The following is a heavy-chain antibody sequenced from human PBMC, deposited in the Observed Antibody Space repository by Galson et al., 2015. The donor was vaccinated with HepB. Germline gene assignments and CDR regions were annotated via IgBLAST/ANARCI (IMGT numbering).Heavy chain of an antibody. Sequence: SLRLSCAASGFTFSTYWMIWVRQAPGKGLEWVANINQDGSEENYGDSVKGRFSISRDNGKNSLYLQMNSLRDEDTALYYCVRDRCGGSSCFPARFAYWGQGTLVTVSS. D-gene: IGHD2-15*01. CDR3: VRDRCGGSSCFPARFAY. J-gene: IGHJ4*02. CDR1: GFTFSTYW. V-gene: IGHV3-7*01. CDR2: INQDGSEE.